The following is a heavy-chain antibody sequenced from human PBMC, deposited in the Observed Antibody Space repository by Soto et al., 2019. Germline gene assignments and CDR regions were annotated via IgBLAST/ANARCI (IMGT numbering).Heavy chain of an antibody. D-gene: IGHD3-10*01. CDR3: ARDRIIGSGSCDN. CDR1: GFTFSSYW. V-gene: IGHV3-74*01. J-gene: IGHJ4*02. Sequence: EVQLVESGGGLLQPGGSLRLSCAASGFTFSSYWMHWVRQVTGKGLVWVSRIRSDGIDTNYADSVKGRFTISRDNAKNTLYLQMNSLRAEDTAVYYCARDRIIGSGSCDNWGQGTLVTVSS. CDR2: IRSDGIDT.